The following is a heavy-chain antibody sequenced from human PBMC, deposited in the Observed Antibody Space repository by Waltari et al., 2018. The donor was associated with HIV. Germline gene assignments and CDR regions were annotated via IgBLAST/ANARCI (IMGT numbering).Heavy chain of an antibody. Sequence: QVQLVESGGGVVQPGWSLRLSCEASGFAFSNYGIHWLRQAPGKGLGWVAIISFDGKNKFYADSVKGRFTVSRDNSKNTLYLHMESLRGEDTAVYYCAKGGYDYGDYSYFDYWGQGTLVTVSA. D-gene: IGHD4-17*01. V-gene: IGHV3-30*18. CDR1: GFAFSNYG. CDR2: ISFDGKNK. J-gene: IGHJ4*02. CDR3: AKGGYDYGDYSYFDY.